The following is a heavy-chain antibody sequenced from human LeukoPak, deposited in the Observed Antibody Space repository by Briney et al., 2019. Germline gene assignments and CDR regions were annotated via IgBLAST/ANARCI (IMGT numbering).Heavy chain of an antibody. CDR1: GYTFTSCY. J-gene: IGHJ4*02. Sequence: ASVKVSCKASGYTFTSCYMHWVRQAPGQGLEWMGIINPSGGSTSYAQKFQGRVTMTTDTSTSTAYMELRSLRPDDTAMYYCARRGVYYYDSSGRANYYFDFWGQGTLVTVSS. D-gene: IGHD3-22*01. CDR3: ARRGVYYYDSSGRANYYFDF. CDR2: INPSGGST. V-gene: IGHV1-46*01.